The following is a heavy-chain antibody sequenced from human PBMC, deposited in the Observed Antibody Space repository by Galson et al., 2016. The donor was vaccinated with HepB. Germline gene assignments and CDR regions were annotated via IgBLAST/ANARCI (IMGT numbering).Heavy chain of an antibody. CDR2: ISNTGNTI. D-gene: IGHD3-10*01. J-gene: IGHJ3*01. V-gene: IGHV3-11*01. CDR3: ATGSNYVIVPGSFEF. Sequence: SLRLSCAASGITFRDHYMSWIRQAPGKGLEWISYISNTGNTIYYADSVKGRFTISRDNAKNSVFLQMNSLRAEDTAPYYCATGSNYVIVPGSFEFWGQGKMFTFSS. CDR1: GITFRDHY.